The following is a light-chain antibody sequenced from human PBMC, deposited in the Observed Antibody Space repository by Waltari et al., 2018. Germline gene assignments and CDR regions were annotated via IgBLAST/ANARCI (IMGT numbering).Light chain of an antibody. CDR3: SSYISSSTLEL. CDR2: DVS. V-gene: IGLV2-14*03. CDR1: SSDVGTYNY. Sequence: QSALTQPASVSGSPGQSLTISCTGTSSDVGTYNYVSCYQQHPGKPPKLMIFDVSIRPSGVSNRFSGSKSGNTASLTISGLQAEDEADYYCSSYISSSTLELFGGGTSLTVL. J-gene: IGLJ2*01.